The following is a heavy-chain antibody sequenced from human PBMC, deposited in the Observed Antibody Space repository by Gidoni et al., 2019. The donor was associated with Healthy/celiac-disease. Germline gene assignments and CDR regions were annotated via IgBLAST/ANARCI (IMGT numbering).Heavy chain of an antibody. Sequence: VQLVESAGCLIQPGGSLILSCSASGFTVSSNYMSWVRQAPGKGLEWVSVIYSGGSTYYADSVKGRFTISRDNSKNTLYLQMNSLRAEDTAVYYCARALYGDYFDYWGQGTLVTVSS. V-gene: IGHV3-53*01. CDR3: ARALYGDYFDY. D-gene: IGHD4-17*01. CDR1: GFTVSSNY. CDR2: IYSGGST. J-gene: IGHJ4*02.